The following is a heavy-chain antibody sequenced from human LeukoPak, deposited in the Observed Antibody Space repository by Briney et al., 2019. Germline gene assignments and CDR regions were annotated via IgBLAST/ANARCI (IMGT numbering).Heavy chain of an antibody. Sequence: ASVKVSCKASSYTFSSYGMSWVRQAPGKGLEWVSAISGSGGSTYYADSVKGRFTISRDNSKNTLYLQMNSLRAEDTAVYYCAKSPYGSGSYYMASDYWGQGTLVTVSS. CDR1: SYTFSSYG. V-gene: IGHV3-23*01. CDR3: AKSPYGSGSYYMASDY. D-gene: IGHD3-10*01. CDR2: ISGSGGST. J-gene: IGHJ4*02.